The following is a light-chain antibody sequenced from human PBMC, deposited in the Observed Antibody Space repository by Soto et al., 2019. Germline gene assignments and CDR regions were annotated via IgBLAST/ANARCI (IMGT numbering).Light chain of an antibody. Sequence: QSVLTQPPSASGTPGQRVTISCSGSSSNIGSNAVNWYQHLPGTAPKLLIYNTNQRPSGAPDRFSGSKSGTSASLAISGLQSEDEADYYCGTWDSSLSAVFGGGTKVTVL. CDR3: GTWDSSLSAV. V-gene: IGLV1-44*01. CDR2: NTN. J-gene: IGLJ2*01. CDR1: SSNIGSNA.